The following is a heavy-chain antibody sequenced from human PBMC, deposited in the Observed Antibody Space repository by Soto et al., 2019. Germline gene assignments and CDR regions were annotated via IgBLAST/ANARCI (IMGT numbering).Heavy chain of an antibody. CDR3: VRHGHWAPFDD. J-gene: IGHJ4*02. CDR1: GGSIDSIDFY. CDR2: SYYGRNT. V-gene: IGHV4-39*01. Sequence: QLHLQESGPGLVKPSETLSLTCNVSGGSIDSIDFYWVWVRQAPGEGLEWIVRSYYGRNTYYNPFLRRRVSVSVDTSKNQFSLRLSSVTATDTAVYYCVRHGHWAPFDDWGQGTLVTVSS. D-gene: IGHD3-16*01.